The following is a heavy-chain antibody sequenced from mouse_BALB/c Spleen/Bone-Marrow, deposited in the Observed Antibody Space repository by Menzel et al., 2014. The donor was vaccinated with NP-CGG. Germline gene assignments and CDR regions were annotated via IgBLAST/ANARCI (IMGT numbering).Heavy chain of an antibody. V-gene: IGHV1-61*01. CDR1: GYSFTTYW. CDR2: IHPSDSET. Sequence: VQLQQSGTEVVRPEASVKLSCKASGYSFTTYWMNWVRQRPGQGLEWIGMIHPSDSETRLNQKFKDKATLTVDKSSSTAYMQLNSPTSEDSAVYYCAREKVYYGISWFAYWGQGTLVTVSA. D-gene: IGHD2-1*01. J-gene: IGHJ3*01. CDR3: AREKVYYGISWFAY.